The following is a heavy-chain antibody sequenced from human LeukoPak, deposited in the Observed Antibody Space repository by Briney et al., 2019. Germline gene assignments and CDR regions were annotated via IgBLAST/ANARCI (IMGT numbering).Heavy chain of an antibody. CDR3: ARRTWGGPHYFDY. D-gene: IGHD3-3*01. CDR2: IYYSGST. CDR1: GASISTTSYY. Sequence: SETLSLTCTVSGASISTTSYYWGWIRQAPGKGLEWIGNIYYSGSTFYNPSFKSRVPISVDTSKNQFSLKVNSMTAADTAVYFCARRTWGGPHYFDYWGQGTLVTVSS. J-gene: IGHJ4*02. V-gene: IGHV4-39*01.